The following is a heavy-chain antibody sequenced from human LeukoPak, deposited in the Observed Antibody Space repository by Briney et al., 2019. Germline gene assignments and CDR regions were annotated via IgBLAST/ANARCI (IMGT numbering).Heavy chain of an antibody. CDR3: AREGSLGASNYYYYYMDV. CDR2: IYSGGST. D-gene: IGHD3-10*01. Sequence: GGSLRLSCAASGFTVSSNYMSWVRQAPGKGLEWVSVIYSGGSTYYADSVKGRFTISRDNSKNTLYLQMNSLRAEDTAVYYWAREGSLGASNYYYYYMDVWGKGTTVTVSS. V-gene: IGHV3-53*01. CDR1: GFTVSSNY. J-gene: IGHJ6*03.